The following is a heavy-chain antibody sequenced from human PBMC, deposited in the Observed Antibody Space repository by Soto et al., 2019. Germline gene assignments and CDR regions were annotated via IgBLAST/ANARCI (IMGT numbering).Heavy chain of an antibody. CDR1: GGSISSSSYY. Sequence: QLQLQESGPGLVKPSETLSLTCTVSGGSISSSSYYWGWIRQPPGKGLEWIGSIYYSGSPYYNPSXKXRGXISVDTSKNQFSLKLSSVTAADTAVYYCASGVTDYWGQGTLVTVSS. CDR2: IYYSGSP. D-gene: IGHD3-16*01. CDR3: ASGVTDY. V-gene: IGHV4-39*01. J-gene: IGHJ4*02.